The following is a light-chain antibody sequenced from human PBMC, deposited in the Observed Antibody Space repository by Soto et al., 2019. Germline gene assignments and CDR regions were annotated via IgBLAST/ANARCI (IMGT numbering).Light chain of an antibody. J-gene: IGKJ2*01. CDR1: QSISSW. Sequence: DIQMTQSPSTLSASVGDRVTITCRASQSISSWLAWYQQKPGKAPKLLIYDAASLESGVPSRFSGSGSGTAFTLTISRLQPDDFATYYCHQYNSYSYTFGQGTKLEI. V-gene: IGKV1-5*01. CDR2: DAA. CDR3: HQYNSYSYT.